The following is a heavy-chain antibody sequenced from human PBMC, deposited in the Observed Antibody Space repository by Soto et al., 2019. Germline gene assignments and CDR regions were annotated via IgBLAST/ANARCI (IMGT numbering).Heavy chain of an antibody. Sequence: PSETLSLTCTVSGGSISSGGYYWSWIRQHPGKGLEWIGYIYYSGSTYYNPSLKSRVTISVDTSKNQFSLKLSSVTAADTAVYYCARVDFWSGYYTGYNWFDPWGQGTLVTVSS. CDR1: GGSISSGGYY. J-gene: IGHJ5*02. V-gene: IGHV4-31*03. CDR3: ARVDFWSGYYTGYNWFDP. CDR2: IYYSGST. D-gene: IGHD3-3*01.